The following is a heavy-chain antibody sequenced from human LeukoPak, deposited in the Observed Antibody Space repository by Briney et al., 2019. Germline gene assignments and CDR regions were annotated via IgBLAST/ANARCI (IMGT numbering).Heavy chain of an antibody. CDR2: INHSGST. CDR3: ARLLYSSSFMDV. Sequence: SETLSLTCAVYGGSFSGYYWSWIRQPPGKGLEWIGEINHSGSTNYNPSLKSRVTISVDTSKNQFSLKLSSVTAADTAVYYCARLLYSSSFMDVRGKGTTVTVSS. D-gene: IGHD6-6*01. V-gene: IGHV4-34*01. J-gene: IGHJ6*03. CDR1: GGSFSGYY.